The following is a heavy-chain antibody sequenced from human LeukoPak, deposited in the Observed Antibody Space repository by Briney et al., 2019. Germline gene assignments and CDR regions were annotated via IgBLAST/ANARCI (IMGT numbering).Heavy chain of an antibody. D-gene: IGHD6-19*01. V-gene: IGHV3-20*04. Sequence: PGGSLRLSCAASGFRFDDHGMSWVRQVPGKGLEWVSGINWNGASTGYGDSVKSRFTISRDNAKNSLYLQMNSLRAEDTALYYCAGGDRNGWYFDYWGQGILVTVSS. CDR2: INWNGAST. CDR3: AGGDRNGWYFDY. CDR1: GFRFDDHG. J-gene: IGHJ4*02.